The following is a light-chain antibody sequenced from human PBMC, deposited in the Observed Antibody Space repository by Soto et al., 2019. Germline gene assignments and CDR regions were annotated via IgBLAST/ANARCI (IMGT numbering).Light chain of an antibody. J-gene: IGLJ2*01. CDR3: QTWGTGTVI. CDR2: DVS. Sequence: QSVLTQPRSVSGSPGQSVTISCTGTSSDVGGYNYVSWYQQHPGKAPKLMIYDVSKRPSGVPDRFSGSKSGNTASLTISGLQAEDEADYFCQTWGTGTVIFGGGTKLTVL. V-gene: IGLV2-11*01. CDR1: SSDVGGYNY.